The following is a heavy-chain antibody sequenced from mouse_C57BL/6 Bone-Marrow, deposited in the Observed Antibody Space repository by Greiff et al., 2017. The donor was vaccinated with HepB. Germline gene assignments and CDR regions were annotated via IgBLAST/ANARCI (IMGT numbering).Heavy chain of an antibody. Sequence: EVQVVESGGGLVQPKGSLKLSCAASGFSFNTYAMNWVRQAPGKGLEWVARIRSKSNNYATYYADSVKDRFTISRDDSESMLYLQMNNLKTEDTAMYYCVRCYGSSYWYFDVWGTGTTVTVSS. V-gene: IGHV10-1*01. CDR3: VRCYGSSYWYFDV. J-gene: IGHJ1*03. CDR1: GFSFNTYA. D-gene: IGHD1-1*01. CDR2: IRSKSNNYAT.